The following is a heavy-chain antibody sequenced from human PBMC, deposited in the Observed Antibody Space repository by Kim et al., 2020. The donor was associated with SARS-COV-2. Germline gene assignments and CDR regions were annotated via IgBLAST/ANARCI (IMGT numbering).Heavy chain of an antibody. D-gene: IGHD3-3*01. CDR1: GYTFINYY. J-gene: IGHJ5*02. CDR2: INPKNGGT. V-gene: IGHV1-2*02. Sequence: ASVKVSCKTSGYTFINYYIHWVRQAPGQGFEWMGWINPKNGGTNYAQKFQGRVTMTRDTSISTAYMELSRLRYDDTAVYYCAKEATYYDVPWGQGTLVTVSS. CDR3: AKEATYYDVP.